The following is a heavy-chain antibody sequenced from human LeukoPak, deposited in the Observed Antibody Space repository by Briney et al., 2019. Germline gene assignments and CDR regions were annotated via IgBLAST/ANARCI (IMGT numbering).Heavy chain of an antibody. J-gene: IGHJ4*02. V-gene: IGHV4-61*02. CDR2: IYSSGST. CDR3: ARVDYGEGVVGWFYDY. CDR1: GGSISSGSYD. D-gene: IGHD4-17*01. Sequence: NPSQTLSLTCTVSGGSISSGSYDWGWIRQPAGKGREWIVRIYSSGSTNYDPSLKSRVTITVDTAKNEFSLNLRSVTAADTAVYYCARVDYGEGVVGWFYDYWGQGTLVTVSS.